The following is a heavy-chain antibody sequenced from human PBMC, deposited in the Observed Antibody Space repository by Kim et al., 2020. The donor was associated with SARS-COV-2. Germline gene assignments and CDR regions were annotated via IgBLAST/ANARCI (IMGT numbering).Heavy chain of an antibody. CDR1: GGSISSGGYY. Sequence: SETLSLTCTVSGGSISSGGYYWSWIRQHPGKGLEWIGYIYYSGSTYYNPSLKSRVTISVDTSKNQFSLKLSSVTAADTAVYYCAVEHFNYYYGMDVWGQGTTVTVSS. CDR2: IYYSGST. V-gene: IGHV4-31*03. J-gene: IGHJ6*02. CDR3: AVEHFNYYYGMDV.